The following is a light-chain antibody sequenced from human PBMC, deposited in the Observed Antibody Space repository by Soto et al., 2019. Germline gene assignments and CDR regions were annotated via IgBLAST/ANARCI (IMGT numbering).Light chain of an antibody. CDR2: KAS. CDR1: QSVSSW. Sequence: DIQMTQSPSTLSASVGDRFTITCRASQSVSSWSAWFQQKPGKAPKLLIYKASSLQSGVPSRFSGSGSGTEFTLTISSLQPDDFATYYCQQYNSYSTFGQGTKVDI. CDR3: QQYNSYST. J-gene: IGKJ1*01. V-gene: IGKV1-5*03.